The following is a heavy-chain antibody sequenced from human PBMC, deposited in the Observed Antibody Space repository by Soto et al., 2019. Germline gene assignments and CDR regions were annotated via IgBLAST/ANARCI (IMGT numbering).Heavy chain of an antibody. CDR3: ARVHNYVTPTPQDV. Sequence: QVQLVQSGDEVRKPGSSVKVSCKASGYIFVNYGIAWVRQAPGQGLEWMGWISPYSGNTHYASKVQGRLTMTTDTWRSTADMEHGSLTSHDTAVYYGARVHNYVTPTPQDVWGQGTTVTVSS. V-gene: IGHV1-18*01. CDR1: GYIFVNYG. D-gene: IGHD3-16*01. CDR2: ISPYSGNT. J-gene: IGHJ6*02.